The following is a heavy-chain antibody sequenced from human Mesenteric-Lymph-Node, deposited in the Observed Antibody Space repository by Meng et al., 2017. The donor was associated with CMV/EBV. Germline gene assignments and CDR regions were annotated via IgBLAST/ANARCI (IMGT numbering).Heavy chain of an antibody. CDR1: GFTFSSYE. V-gene: IGHV3-48*03. CDR3: ARDSSADYNYFYGMDV. CDR2: ISSSGSTI. D-gene: IGHD6-25*01. J-gene: IGHJ6*02. Sequence: GESLKISCAASGFTFSSYEMNWVRQAPGKGLEWVSYISSSGSTIYYADSVKGRFTISRDNAKNSLYLQMNSLSDEDTAEYYCARDSSADYNYFYGMDVWGQGTTVTVSS.